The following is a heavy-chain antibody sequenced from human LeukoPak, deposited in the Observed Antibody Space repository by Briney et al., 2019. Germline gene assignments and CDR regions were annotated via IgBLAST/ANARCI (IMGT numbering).Heavy chain of an antibody. CDR2: VNSDGGST. CDR3: ARGFDSSGEDY. Sequence: TGGSLRLSCAASGFTFSNYWMHSVRQAPGKGLVWVSRVNSDGGSTGYADSVKGRFAISRDNAKNTLYLQMSGLRAEDAAVYYCARGFDSSGEDYWGQGTLVTVSS. V-gene: IGHV3-74*01. J-gene: IGHJ4*02. CDR1: GFTFSNYW. D-gene: IGHD3-22*01.